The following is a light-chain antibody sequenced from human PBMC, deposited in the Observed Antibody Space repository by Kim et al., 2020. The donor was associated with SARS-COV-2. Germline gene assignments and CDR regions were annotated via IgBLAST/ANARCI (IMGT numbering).Light chain of an antibody. V-gene: IGLV3-21*04. CDR2: YDS. CDR1: NIGSKS. Sequence: PGKTARITCGGNNIGSKSVHWYQQKPGPAAVLVIYYDSDRPSGIPERFSGSNSGNTATLTISRVEAGDEADYYCQVWDSSSDPHVVFGGGTKLTVL. CDR3: QVWDSSSDPHVV. J-gene: IGLJ2*01.